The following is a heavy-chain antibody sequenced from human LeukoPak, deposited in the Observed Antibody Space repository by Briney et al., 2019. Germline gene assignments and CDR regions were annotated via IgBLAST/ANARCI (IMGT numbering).Heavy chain of an antibody. CDR3: ARTDPSSSYIEK. J-gene: IGHJ4*02. D-gene: IGHD3-3*01. CDR2: IHSSMRT. Sequence: PSQTLSLTCSVYGGAISSGSYYWSWIRQRPGKGLEWIGHIHSSMRTYYNPSLKSRLTISIDTSTNHFSLELSSVTAADTAVYYCARTDPSSSYIEKWGQGTLVTVSS. CDR1: GGAISSGSYY. V-gene: IGHV4-31*03.